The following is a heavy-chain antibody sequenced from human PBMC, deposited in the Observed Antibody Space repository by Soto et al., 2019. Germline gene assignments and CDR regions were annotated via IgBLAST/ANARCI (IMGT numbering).Heavy chain of an antibody. CDR2: IQSGGTT. D-gene: IGHD2-15*01. CDR1: GFTVSSKY. Sequence: EVQLVESGGGLVQPGGSLRLSCAASGFTVSSKYMSWVRQAPGKGLEWVSLIQSGGTTYYADSVKGRFTISRDSSXXXXXXXXXXXXXXXXXXXXXXXXXXXXXXGSCYGVPMDVWGKGDHGHRLL. J-gene: IGHJ6*03. V-gene: IGHV3-66*01. CDR3: XXXXXXXXXGSCYGVPMDV.